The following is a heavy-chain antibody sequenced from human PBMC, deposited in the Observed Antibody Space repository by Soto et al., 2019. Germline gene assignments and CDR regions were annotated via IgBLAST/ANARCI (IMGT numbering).Heavy chain of an antibody. Sequence: PSYTLSLTCTVSGGSISSGGYYWSWIRQHPGKGLEWIGYIYYSGSTYYNPSLKSRVTISVDTSKNQFSLKLSSVTAADTAVYYCARDIGPDKESYDFWSGYYTHYYYGMDVWGQGTTVTVSS. D-gene: IGHD3-3*01. CDR1: GGSISSGGYY. CDR2: IYYSGST. V-gene: IGHV4-31*03. J-gene: IGHJ6*02. CDR3: ARDIGPDKESYDFWSGYYTHYYYGMDV.